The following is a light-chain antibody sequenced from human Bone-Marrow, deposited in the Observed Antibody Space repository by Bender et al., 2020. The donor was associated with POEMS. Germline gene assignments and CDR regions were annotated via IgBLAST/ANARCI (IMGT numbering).Light chain of an antibody. Sequence: QSVLTQPPSVSGAPGQRVTISCTGSSSNIGAGFDVHWYQQFPGTPPKVLIYGNSNRPSGVPDRFSGSKSGNTASLTISGLQAEDEGDYYCQSYDNSLGGWVFGGGTKLTVL. CDR1: SSNIGAGFD. V-gene: IGLV1-40*01. CDR3: QSYDNSLGGWV. J-gene: IGLJ3*02. CDR2: GNS.